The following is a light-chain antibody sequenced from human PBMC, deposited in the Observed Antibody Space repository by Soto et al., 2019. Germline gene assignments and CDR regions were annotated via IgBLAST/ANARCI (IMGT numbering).Light chain of an antibody. Sequence: DIQMTQSPSSLSASVGDRVTITCQASQDIKKYLNWYQKKPGKAPKLLIYDASNLEIGVPSRFSGSGSGTDFTFTISSLQPEDIATYYCQQYDNLFYTFGQGTKLEMK. CDR1: QDIKKY. J-gene: IGKJ2*01. V-gene: IGKV1-33*01. CDR2: DAS. CDR3: QQYDNLFYT.